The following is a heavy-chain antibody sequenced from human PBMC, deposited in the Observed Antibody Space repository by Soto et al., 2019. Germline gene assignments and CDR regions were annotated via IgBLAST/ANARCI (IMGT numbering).Heavy chain of an antibody. CDR3: ARDQYDFRSGSYYYAMEV. Sequence: PSETLSLTCTVSGGSISSGGYYWSWIRQHPGKGLEWIGYIYYSGSTYYNPSLKGRVTMSVDTSRNQFSLKLRSVTRADTAVYYCARDQYDFRSGSYYYAMEVWGQGTKVTVSS. D-gene: IGHD3-3*01. CDR2: IYYSGST. CDR1: GGSISSGGYY. V-gene: IGHV4-31*03. J-gene: IGHJ6*02.